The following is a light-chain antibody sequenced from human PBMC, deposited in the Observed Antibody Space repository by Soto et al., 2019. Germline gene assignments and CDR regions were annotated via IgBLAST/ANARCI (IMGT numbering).Light chain of an antibody. Sequence: EIVLTQSPATLSLSPGERATLSCRASQSVSTYLAWYQQKHGQAPRLLIYDASKRATGIPVRFSGSGSGTDFTLTIPSLETEDFGVYYCQQRSNWPPTWTFGQGTKVDIK. J-gene: IGKJ1*01. V-gene: IGKV3-11*01. CDR3: QQRSNWPPTWT. CDR1: QSVSTY. CDR2: DAS.